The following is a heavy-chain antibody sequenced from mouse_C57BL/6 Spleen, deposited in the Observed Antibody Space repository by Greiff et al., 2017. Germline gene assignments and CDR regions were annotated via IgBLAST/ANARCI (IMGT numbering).Heavy chain of an antibody. CDR1: GYTFTSYW. CDR2: INPSDGGT. D-gene: IGHD1-1*01. V-gene: IGHV1-74*01. Sequence: QVQLQQPGAELVKPGASVKVSCKASGYTFTSYWMHWVKQRPGQGLAWIGRINPSDGGTNYNQKFKGKATLTIYKSSSTAYIQLRSLTSEDSAVYYCCCYGRGSYYYAMDYWGQGTSVTVSS. CDR3: CCYGRGSYYYAMDY. J-gene: IGHJ4*01.